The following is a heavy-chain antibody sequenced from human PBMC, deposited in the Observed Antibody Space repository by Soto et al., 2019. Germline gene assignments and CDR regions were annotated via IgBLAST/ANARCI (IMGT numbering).Heavy chain of an antibody. Sequence: WGSRRLSCAASGFTFSSYAMSWVRQAPGEGLECVSAISGSGGSTYYADSVKCRVTISRDNSKNTLYLQMNSLRPEDTAVYYCANAGTDNASHFWPGHLPSPTYYYYGMDVWRQGTTVPVSS. CDR3: ANAGTDNASHFWPGHLPSPTYYYYGMDV. V-gene: IGHV3-23*01. CDR2: ISGSGGST. D-gene: IGHD3-3*02. CDR1: GFTFSSYA. J-gene: IGHJ6*02.